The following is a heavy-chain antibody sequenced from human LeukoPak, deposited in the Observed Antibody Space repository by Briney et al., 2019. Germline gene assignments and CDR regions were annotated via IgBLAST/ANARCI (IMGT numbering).Heavy chain of an antibody. CDR2: ISSSSSYT. V-gene: IGHV3-11*05. D-gene: IGHD3-22*01. CDR1: GFTFSDYY. Sequence: PGGSLRLSCAASGFTFSDYYMSWIRQAPGKGLEWVSYISSSSSYTNYADSVKGRFTISRDNSKNTLFLQMNSLRAEDTAVYHCAKGGGNYYDSSGYYNYFDYWGQGTLVTVSS. J-gene: IGHJ4*02. CDR3: AKGGGNYYDSSGYYNYFDY.